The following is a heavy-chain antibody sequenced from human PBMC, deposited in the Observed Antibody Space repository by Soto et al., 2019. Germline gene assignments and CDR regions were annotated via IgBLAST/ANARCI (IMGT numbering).Heavy chain of an antibody. CDR1: GAFITFGGYS. D-gene: IGHD1-26*01. Sequence: KPSETLSLTCTVSGAFITFGGYSWSWIRQTPGKGLEWIGYINHLETTFYNPSFESRLTLSIDRAKNQFSLKLHSMSAADRAVYFCARGGGSDYFDYWGPVILVTVSS. CDR2: INHLETT. V-gene: IGHV4-30-2*01. CDR3: ARGGGSDYFDY. J-gene: IGHJ4*02.